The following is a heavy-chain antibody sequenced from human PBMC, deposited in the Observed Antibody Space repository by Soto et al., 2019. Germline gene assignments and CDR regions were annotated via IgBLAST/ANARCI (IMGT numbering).Heavy chain of an antibody. D-gene: IGHD5-12*01. Sequence: SETLSLTCAVYGGSFSGYYWSWIRQPPGKGLEWIGEINHSGSTNYNPSLKSRVTISVDTSKNQFSLKLSSVTAADTAVYYCASGYSGYDLLDYWGQGTLVTVSS. CDR2: INHSGST. J-gene: IGHJ4*02. V-gene: IGHV4-34*01. CDR3: ASGYSGYDLLDY. CDR1: GGSFSGYY.